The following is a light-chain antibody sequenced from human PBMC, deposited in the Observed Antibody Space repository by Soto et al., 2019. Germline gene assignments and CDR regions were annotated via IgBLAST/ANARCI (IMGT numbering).Light chain of an antibody. CDR1: QSVSSSY. V-gene: IGKV3-20*01. Sequence: EIVLTQSPGTLSLSPGERATLSCRASQSVSSSYLAWYQQKPGQAPRLLIYGASSRATGIPDRFSGSGSGTDFTLTIIRLEPEVFAVYYCQQYGSSPPWTFGQGTKVEIK. CDR3: QQYGSSPPWT. CDR2: GAS. J-gene: IGKJ1*01.